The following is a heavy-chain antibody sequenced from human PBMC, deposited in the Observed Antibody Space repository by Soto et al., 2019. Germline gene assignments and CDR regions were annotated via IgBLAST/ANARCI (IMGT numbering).Heavy chain of an antibody. V-gene: IGHV4-59*01. CDR1: GGSISSYY. J-gene: IGHJ4*02. D-gene: IGHD3-3*01. CDR3: ACVGKILGVVSSFDY. CDR2: IHHRGIT. Sequence: PSETLSLTCTVSGGSISSYYWSWIRQPPGKGLEFIGYIHHRGITNYNPSLKSRVTMSVDMSKNQFSLKLSSVTAADTAVYYCACVGKILGVVSSFDYWGQGTLVTVSS.